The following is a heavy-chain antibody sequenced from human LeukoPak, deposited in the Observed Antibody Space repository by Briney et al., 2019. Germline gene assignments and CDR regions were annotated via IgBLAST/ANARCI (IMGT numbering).Heavy chain of an antibody. CDR1: GGSISSSSYY. V-gene: IGHV4-39*07. Sequence: SETLSLTCTVSGGSISSSSYYWGWIRQPPGKGLEWIGSIYYSGSTYYNPSLKSRVTISVDTSKNQFSLKLSSVTAADTAVYYCARFKGSYGSYWYFDLWGRGTLVTVSS. J-gene: IGHJ2*01. D-gene: IGHD5-18*01. CDR2: IYYSGST. CDR3: ARFKGSYGSYWYFDL.